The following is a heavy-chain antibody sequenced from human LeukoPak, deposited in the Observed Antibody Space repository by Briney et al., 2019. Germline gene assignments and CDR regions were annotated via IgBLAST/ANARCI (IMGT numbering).Heavy chain of an antibody. CDR1: GGTFSSYA. V-gene: IGHV1-69*01. Sequence: ASVKVSFKASGGTFSSYAISWVRQAPGQGLEWMGGIIPIFGTANYAQKFQGRVTITADESTSTAYMELSSLRSEDTAVYYCASSVGQQGLLWYYGMDVWGQGTTVTVSS. J-gene: IGHJ6*02. CDR2: IIPIFGTA. CDR3: ASSVGQQGLLWYYGMDV. D-gene: IGHD4-23*01.